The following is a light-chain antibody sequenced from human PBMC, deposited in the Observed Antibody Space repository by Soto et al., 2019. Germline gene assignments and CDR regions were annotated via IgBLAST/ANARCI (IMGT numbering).Light chain of an antibody. Sequence: ETVLTQSPATLSLSPGERATLSCRASQSVSNFITWYQHKPGQAPRLLIYDASNRVTGIPARFSGSGFGTDFTLTISSLEPEDFAVYYCQQRSNWPLTFGPGTKVDIK. J-gene: IGKJ3*01. CDR3: QQRSNWPLT. CDR1: QSVSNF. CDR2: DAS. V-gene: IGKV3-11*01.